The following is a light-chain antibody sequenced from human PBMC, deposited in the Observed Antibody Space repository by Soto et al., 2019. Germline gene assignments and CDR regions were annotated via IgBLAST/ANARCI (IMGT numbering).Light chain of an antibody. J-gene: IGKJ4*01. V-gene: IGKV3-15*01. CDR2: AAS. CDR3: QQYNNWPLA. CDR1: QCVNSH. Sequence: EEVMTQSPATLSMSPGERVTLSCRASQCVNSHLAWYQQKPGQAPRLLIYAASTRATGVPARFSGSGSGTEFTLTISSLQSEDFAVYYCQQYNNWPLAFGGGTKVEIK.